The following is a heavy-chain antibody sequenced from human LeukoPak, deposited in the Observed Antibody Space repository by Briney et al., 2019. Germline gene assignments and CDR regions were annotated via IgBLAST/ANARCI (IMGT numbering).Heavy chain of an antibody. CDR3: ARDLGNFDRGGSYFDC. V-gene: IGHV3-33*01. D-gene: IGHD4-23*01. CDR1: GFTFSSYG. J-gene: IGHJ4*02. CDR2: IWYDGSNK. Sequence: GGSLRLSCAASGFTFSSYGMHWVRQAPGKGLEWVAVIWYDGSNKYYADSVKGRFTISRDNSKNTLYLQMNSLRDEDTAVYFCARDLGNFDRGGSYFDCWGQGTLVTVSS.